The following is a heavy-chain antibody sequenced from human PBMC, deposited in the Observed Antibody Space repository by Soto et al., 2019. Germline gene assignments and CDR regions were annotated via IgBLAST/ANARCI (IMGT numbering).Heavy chain of an antibody. V-gene: IGHV1-46*01. CDR3: ARGGLRYSYGSPYYYGMDV. D-gene: IGHD5-18*01. CDR2: INPSGGST. CDR1: GYTFTSYY. Sequence: ASVKVSCKASGYTFTSYYMHWVRQAPGQGLEWMGIINPSGGSTSYAQKFQGRVTMTRDTSTSTVYMELSSLRSEDTAAYYCARGGLRYSYGSPYYYGMDVWGQGTTVTVSS. J-gene: IGHJ6*02.